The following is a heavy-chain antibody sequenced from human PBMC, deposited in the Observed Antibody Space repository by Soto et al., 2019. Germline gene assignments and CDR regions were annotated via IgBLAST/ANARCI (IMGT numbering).Heavy chain of an antibody. CDR3: AKNGGTYRAGMDV. Sequence: ASVKVSCKASGFTFTSSAMQWVRQARGQGLEWMGWMNPNSGNTKYAQNFQGRVTMTRNTSISTAYMELSSLRSEDTAIYYCAKNGGTYRAGMDVWGQGTTVTVSS. J-gene: IGHJ6*02. CDR2: MNPNSGNT. D-gene: IGHD2-8*01. V-gene: IGHV1-8*02. CDR1: GFTFTSSA.